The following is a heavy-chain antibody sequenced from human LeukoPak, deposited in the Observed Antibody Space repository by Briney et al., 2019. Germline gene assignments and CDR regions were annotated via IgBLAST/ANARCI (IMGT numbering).Heavy chain of an antibody. J-gene: IGHJ6*02. CDR1: GFTFSSYA. CDR3: ARVGLRESDANPYYYYGMDV. V-gene: IGHV3-23*01. D-gene: IGHD5/OR15-5a*01. Sequence: PGGSLRLSCAASGFTFSSYAMSWVRQAPGKGLEWVSAISGSGGSTYYADSVKGRFTISRDNAKNSLYLQMNSLRAEDTAVYYCARVGLRESDANPYYYYGMDVWGQGTTVTVSS. CDR2: ISGSGGST.